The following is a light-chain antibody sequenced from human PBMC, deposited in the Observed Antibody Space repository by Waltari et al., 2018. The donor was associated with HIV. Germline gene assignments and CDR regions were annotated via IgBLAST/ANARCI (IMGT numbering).Light chain of an antibody. CDR3: CSYVGGYTFV. V-gene: IGLV2-11*01. J-gene: IGLJ3*02. Sequence: QSALTQPRSVSGSPGQSVTISCTGTSSDVGDNNYVSWYQHHPVKAPKLFIYDVSKRPSGVPVRFSGSKSGNTVSLTISVLQAEDEGDYYYCSYVGGYTFVFGGGTKLTVL. CDR1: SSDVGDNNY. CDR2: DVS.